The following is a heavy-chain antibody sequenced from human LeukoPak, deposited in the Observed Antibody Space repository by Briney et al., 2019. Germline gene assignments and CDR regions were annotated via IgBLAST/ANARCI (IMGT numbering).Heavy chain of an antibody. CDR1: GGTFSGYA. D-gene: IGHD3-10*01. CDR2: IIPIFGSA. J-gene: IGHJ4*02. Sequence: SVKVSCKASGGTFSGYAVIWVRQAPGQGLEWMGGIIPIFGSANYAQKFQGRVTIIADESTSTAYMELSSLTSEDTAVYYCAATNYYGSGSYYSLDYWGQGTLVTVSS. CDR3: AATNYYGSGSYYSLDY. V-gene: IGHV1-69*13.